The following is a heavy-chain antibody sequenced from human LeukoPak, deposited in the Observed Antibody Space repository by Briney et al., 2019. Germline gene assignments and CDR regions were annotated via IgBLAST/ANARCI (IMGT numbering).Heavy chain of an antibody. CDR1: GFTFSSYA. Sequence: PGGSLRLSCAASGFTFSSYAMSWVRQAPGKGLEWVSAISGSGGSTYYADSVKGRFTISRDNSKNTLYLQMNSLRAEDTAVYYCAKAEVAGTAGAADYWGQGTLVTVSS. V-gene: IGHV3-23*01. CDR2: ISGSGGST. D-gene: IGHD6-19*01. CDR3: AKAEVAGTAGAADY. J-gene: IGHJ4*02.